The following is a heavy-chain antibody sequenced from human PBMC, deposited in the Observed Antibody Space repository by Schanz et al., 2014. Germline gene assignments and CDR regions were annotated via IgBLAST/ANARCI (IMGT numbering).Heavy chain of an antibody. CDR1: GFTLSSYG. V-gene: IGHV3-NL1*01. CDR3: ARDRRNADLDY. Sequence: QVRLVESGGGVVQPGRSLRLSCAASGFTLSSYGMHWVRQAPGKGLEWVSSISSGGGSTYYADSVKGRFTMSRDNAKNSVFLQMNSLRAEDTALYYCARDRRNADLDYWGQGTLVTVSS. D-gene: IGHD1-1*01. J-gene: IGHJ4*02. CDR2: ISSGGGST.